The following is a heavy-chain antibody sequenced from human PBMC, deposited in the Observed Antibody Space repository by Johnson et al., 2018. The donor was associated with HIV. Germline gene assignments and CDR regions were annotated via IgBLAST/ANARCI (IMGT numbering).Heavy chain of an antibody. CDR2: ISYDGSNK. Sequence: QMLLVESGGGVVQPGRSLRLSCAASGFSFSSYDMHWVRQAPGKGLEWVAVISYDGSNKYYADSVKGRFTISRDNSKNTLHLQMNSLKAEDTAVYYCASLSDDAFDIWGQGRMVTVSS. CDR1: GFSFSSYD. J-gene: IGHJ3*02. V-gene: IGHV3-30*03. CDR3: ASLSDDAFDI.